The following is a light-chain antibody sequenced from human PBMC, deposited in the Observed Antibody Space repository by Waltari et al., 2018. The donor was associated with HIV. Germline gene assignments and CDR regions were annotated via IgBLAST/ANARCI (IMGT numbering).Light chain of an antibody. CDR2: GAS. CDR3: QQYGGSSFT. V-gene: IGKV3-20*01. CDR1: QSVSNNY. J-gene: IGKJ3*01. Sequence: EIVLTQSPGTLSLSPGERATLSCRASQSVSNNYLAWYQQKPGQAPRLLIDGASSRATGILDRFSGSGSGTDFTLTISRLEPEDFAVYYCQQYGGSSFTFGPGTKVDIK.